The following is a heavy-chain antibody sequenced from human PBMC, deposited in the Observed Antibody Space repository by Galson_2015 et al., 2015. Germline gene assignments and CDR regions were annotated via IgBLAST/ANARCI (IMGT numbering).Heavy chain of an antibody. CDR3: ARASDFERAEYFHH. CDR2: IIPMFAAT. CDR1: GVSFSTKS. D-gene: IGHD2-21*02. J-gene: IGHJ1*01. V-gene: IGHV1-69*13. Sequence: SVKVSCKASGVSFSTKSITWVRQAPGQGLEWMGGIIPMFAATNYAQKFQGRLTIAADESTSTSYMELSSLTSEDTAIYFCARASDFERAEYFHHWGQGTLVTVSS.